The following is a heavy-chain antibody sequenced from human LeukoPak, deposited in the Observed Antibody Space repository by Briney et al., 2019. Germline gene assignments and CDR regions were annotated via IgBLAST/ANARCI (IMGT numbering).Heavy chain of an antibody. CDR2: IWSDGSNK. CDR1: GFTFSSYG. CDR3: ARVTMVAAASYNWFVP. J-gene: IGHJ5*02. Sequence: PGGPLRLSCAASGFTFSSYGMHWVRQAPGKGLEGVAVIWSDGSNKYYADSVRGRFTISRDNSKNTLYLQMNSLRAEDTAVSYCARVTMVAAASYNWFVPWGQGTLVTVSS. D-gene: IGHD2-15*01. V-gene: IGHV3-33*01.